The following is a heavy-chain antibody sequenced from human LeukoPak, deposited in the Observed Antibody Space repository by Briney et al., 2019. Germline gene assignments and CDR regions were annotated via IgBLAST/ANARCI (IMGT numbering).Heavy chain of an antibody. CDR1: GGSFSGYY. J-gene: IGHJ4*02. CDR2: INHSGST. D-gene: IGHD3-16*02. Sequence: SETLSLTCAVYGGSFSGYYWSWIRQPPGKGLEWIGEINHSGSTNYNPSPKSRVTISVDTSKNQFSLKLSSVTAADTAVYYCARGPYVWGSYRQYYFDYWGQGTLVTVSS. V-gene: IGHV4-34*01. CDR3: ARGPYVWGSYRQYYFDY.